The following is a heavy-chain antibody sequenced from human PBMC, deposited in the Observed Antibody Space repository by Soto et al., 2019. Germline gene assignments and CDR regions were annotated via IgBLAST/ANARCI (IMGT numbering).Heavy chain of an antibody. CDR1: GGSMSSYY. V-gene: IGHV4-59*01. CDR3: ARRGYGPGFPYYYGMDV. J-gene: IGHJ6*02. CDR2: IYYSGST. Sequence: SETLSLTCTVSGGSMSSYYWSWIRQPPGKGLEWIGYIYYSGSTNYNPSLKSRVTMSVDTPKNQFSLKLSSVTAADTAVYYCARRGYGPGFPYYYGMDVWGQGTMVT. D-gene: IGHD3-10*01.